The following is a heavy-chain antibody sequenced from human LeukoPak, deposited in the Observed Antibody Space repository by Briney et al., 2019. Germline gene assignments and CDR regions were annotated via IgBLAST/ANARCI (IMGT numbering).Heavy chain of an antibody. CDR2: IHISGGT. J-gene: IGHJ3*02. Sequence: SETLSLTCIVSGGSIRSYYWSWIRQPPEKGLEWIGNIHISGGTNYNPSLKSRVTISADTSKNEFSLKLRSLIVADTAVYYCARSYDTSGYYDAFDIWGQGTMVTVSS. V-gene: IGHV4-4*09. D-gene: IGHD3-22*01. CDR3: ARSYDTSGYYDAFDI. CDR1: GGSIRSYY.